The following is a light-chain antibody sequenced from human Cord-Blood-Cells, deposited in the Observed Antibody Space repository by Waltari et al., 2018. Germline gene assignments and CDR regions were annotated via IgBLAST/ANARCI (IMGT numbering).Light chain of an antibody. CDR2: GAS. V-gene: IGKV3-20*01. CDR3: QQYGSSPQT. CDR1: QSVSSSY. J-gene: IGKJ1*01. Sequence: EIVLTQSPGTLSLSPGERATLSCRASQSVSSSYLAWYQQTPGQAPSLLIYGASSRATGITDRFSGSGSGTDFPLTISRLEPEDFAVYYCQQYGSSPQTFGQGTKVEI.